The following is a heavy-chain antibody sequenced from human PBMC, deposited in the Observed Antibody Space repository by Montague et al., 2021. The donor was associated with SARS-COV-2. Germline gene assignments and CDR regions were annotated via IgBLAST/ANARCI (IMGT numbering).Heavy chain of an antibody. J-gene: IGHJ6*02. V-gene: IGHV4-59*01. Sequence: SETLSLTCTVSGGSISSYYWSWIRQPPGKGLEWIGYIYYSGSTNYNPSLKSRVTISVDTCKNQFSLKLSSVTAADTAVYYCARGSGEGCSSTSCPYWGYYGMDVWGQGTTVTVSS. CDR3: ARGSGEGCSSTSCPYWGYYGMDV. D-gene: IGHD2-2*01. CDR2: IYYSGST. CDR1: GGSISSYY.